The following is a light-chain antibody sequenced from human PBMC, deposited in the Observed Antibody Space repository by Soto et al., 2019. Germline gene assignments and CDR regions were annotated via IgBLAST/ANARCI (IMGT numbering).Light chain of an antibody. J-gene: IGKJ2*03. CDR1: QSISTY. CDR3: QQSYSLPYS. V-gene: IGKV1-39*01. CDR2: AAS. Sequence: DIQMTQSPSSLSASVGDRVTITCRASQSISTYLNWYQQKPGKAPKLLIYAASSLQRGVPSRFRGSGSGTDFTLTISSLQPEDFATYYCQQSYSLPYSFGQGTKLEIK.